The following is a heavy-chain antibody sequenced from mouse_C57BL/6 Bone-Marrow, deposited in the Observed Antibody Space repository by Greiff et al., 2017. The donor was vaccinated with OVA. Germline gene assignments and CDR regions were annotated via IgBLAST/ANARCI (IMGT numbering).Heavy chain of an antibody. J-gene: IGHJ2*01. CDR3: ARYGRLRYYFDD. CDR1: GYTFTSYW. CDR2: IYPSDSET. V-gene: IGHV1-61*01. Sequence: QVQLQQPGAELVRPGSSVKLSCKASGYTFTSYWMDWVKQRPGQGLEWIGNIYPSDSETHYNQKFKDKATLTVDKSSSTAYMQLSSLTSEDSAVYYCARYGRLRYYFDDGGQGTTLTVSA. D-gene: IGHD2-4*01.